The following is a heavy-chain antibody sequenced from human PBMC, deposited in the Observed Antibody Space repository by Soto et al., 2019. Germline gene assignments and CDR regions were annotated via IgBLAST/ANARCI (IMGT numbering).Heavy chain of an antibody. D-gene: IGHD3-10*01. CDR3: ALSYGSGSSFDY. CDR1: GGTFSSYT. CDR2: IIPILGIA. J-gene: IGHJ4*02. V-gene: IGHV1-69*02. Sequence: QVQLVQSGAAVKKPGSSVKVSCKASGGTFSSYTISWVRQAPGQGLEWMGRIIPILGIANYAQKFQGRVTITADKSTSTAYMELSSLRSEDTAVYYCALSYGSGSSFDYWGQGTLVTVSS.